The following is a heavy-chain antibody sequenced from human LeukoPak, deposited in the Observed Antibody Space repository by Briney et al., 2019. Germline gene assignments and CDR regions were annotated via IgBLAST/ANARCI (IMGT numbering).Heavy chain of an antibody. J-gene: IGHJ3*02. Sequence: SQTLSLTCAVSGYFISSGYYWGWIRQPPGKGLEWNGSIYHSGSTYFNPSLKSRVTISVGTSKNQFSLTLGSVTAADTAVYFCARVAASGTALDAFDNWGQGTMVTVSS. V-gene: IGHV4-38-2*01. CDR3: ARVAASGTALDAFDN. D-gene: IGHD6-13*01. CDR2: IYHSGST. CDR1: GYFISSGYY.